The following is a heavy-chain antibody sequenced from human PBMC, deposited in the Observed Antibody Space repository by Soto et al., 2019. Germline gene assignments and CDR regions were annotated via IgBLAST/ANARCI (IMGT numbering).Heavy chain of an antibody. Sequence: GGSLRLSCVASGFTFISSFMGWVRQAPGKGLEWVANINQDGGGTYYVDSVEGRFTISRDNAKDSLYLQMDSLRGEDTAVYYCARYFRGSGRYFFDYWGQGTLVTVSS. CDR1: GFTFISSF. CDR2: INQDGGGT. V-gene: IGHV3-7*03. D-gene: IGHD6-19*01. CDR3: ARYFRGSGRYFFDY. J-gene: IGHJ4*02.